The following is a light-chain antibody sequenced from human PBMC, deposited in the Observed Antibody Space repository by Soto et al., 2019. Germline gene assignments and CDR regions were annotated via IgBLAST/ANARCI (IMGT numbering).Light chain of an antibody. V-gene: IGKV3-11*01. CDR3: QQRSNWPPT. J-gene: IGKJ1*01. CDR2: DAS. Sequence: EIVLTQSPATLSLSPGGRATLSCRASQSVSSYLAWYQQKPGQAPRLLIYDASNRATGIPARFSGSGSGTDFTLTISSLEPEDFAVYYCQQRSNWPPTFGQGNKV. CDR1: QSVSSY.